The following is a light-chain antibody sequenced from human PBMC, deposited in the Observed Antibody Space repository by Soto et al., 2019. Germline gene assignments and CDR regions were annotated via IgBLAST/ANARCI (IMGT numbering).Light chain of an antibody. CDR1: QYINTR. CDR2: QTS. J-gene: IGKJ5*01. CDR3: QQRSNWPIT. Sequence: EIVLTQSPATLSSFPGDRVTLSCRASQYINTRLAWYQHRPGQAPRLLIYQTSLRAAGIPARFSASGSGTDFTLTISRLEPEDFAVYYCQQRSNWPITFGQGTRLEIK. V-gene: IGKV3-11*01.